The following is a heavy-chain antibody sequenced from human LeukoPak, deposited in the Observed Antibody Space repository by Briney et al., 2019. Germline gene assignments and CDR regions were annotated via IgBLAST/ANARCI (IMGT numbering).Heavy chain of an antibody. V-gene: IGHV4-34*01. D-gene: IGHD3-16*01. J-gene: IGHJ4*02. Sequence: SETLSLTCAVYGGSFSGYYWSWIRQPPGKGLEWIGEINHSGSTNYKPSLKSRVTISVDTSKNHFSLKLSSVTAADTAVYRCAIPRPFLRSFDFWGRGTLDTVSS. CDR1: GGSFSGYY. CDR2: INHSGST. CDR3: AIPRPFLRSFDF.